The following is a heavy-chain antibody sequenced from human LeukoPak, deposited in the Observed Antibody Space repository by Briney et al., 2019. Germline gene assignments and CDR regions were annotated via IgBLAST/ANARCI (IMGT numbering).Heavy chain of an antibody. CDR1: GISISSYY. CDR3: ARGFGNFDS. Sequence: SETLSLTCTVSGISISSYYWTWIRQPPGKGLEWIGYIYHTGNTYYNPSLKSRVTISLDTSKNQFSLQLSSVTAVDTAVYYCARGFGNFDSWGQGTLVTVSS. V-gene: IGHV4-59*01. CDR2: IYHTGNT. D-gene: IGHD3-16*01. J-gene: IGHJ4*02.